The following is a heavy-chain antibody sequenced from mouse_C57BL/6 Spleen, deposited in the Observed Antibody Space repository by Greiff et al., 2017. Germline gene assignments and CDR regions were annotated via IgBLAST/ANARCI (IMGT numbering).Heavy chain of an antibody. J-gene: IGHJ4*01. V-gene: IGHV7-3*01. CDR2: IRNKANGYTT. CDR1: GFTFTDYY. D-gene: IGHD2-4*01. Sequence: EVKLMESGGGLVQPGGSLSLSCAASGFTFTDYYMSWVRQPPGKALEWLGFIRNKANGYTTEYSASVKGRFTISRDNSQSILYLQMNALRAEDSATYYCARSLPYDYDGGDYAMDYWGQGTSVTVSS. CDR3: ARSLPYDYDGGDYAMDY.